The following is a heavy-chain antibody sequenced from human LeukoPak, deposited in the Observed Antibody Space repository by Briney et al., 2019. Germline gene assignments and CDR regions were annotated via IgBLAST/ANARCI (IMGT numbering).Heavy chain of an antibody. Sequence: GESLKISCKGSGYSFTSYWIGWVRQMPGKGLEWMGIIYPGDSDTRYSPSFQGQVTISADKSISTAYLQWSSLKASDTAMYYCARHEFGYGSGSYYMGSNEVDYWGQGTLVTVSS. J-gene: IGHJ4*02. V-gene: IGHV5-51*01. CDR3: ARHEFGYGSGSYYMGSNEVDY. D-gene: IGHD3-10*01. CDR1: GYSFTSYW. CDR2: IYPGDSDT.